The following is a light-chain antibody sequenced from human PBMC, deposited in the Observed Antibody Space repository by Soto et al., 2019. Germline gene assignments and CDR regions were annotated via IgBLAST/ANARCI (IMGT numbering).Light chain of an antibody. V-gene: IGKV3-20*01. CDR3: QYYGNSPLT. Sequence: EIVLMQSPGTLSLSPGDRAILSCRASQSVSSSYLAWYQQKPGQAPRRLIYGASNRATGIPDRFSGSGSGTDFTLTISRLEPEDFAVYYCQYYGNSPLTFGQGTKVDI. CDR1: QSVSSSY. J-gene: IGKJ1*01. CDR2: GAS.